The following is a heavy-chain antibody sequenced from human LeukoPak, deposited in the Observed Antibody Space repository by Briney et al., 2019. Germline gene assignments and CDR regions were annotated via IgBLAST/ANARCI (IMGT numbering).Heavy chain of an antibody. J-gene: IGHJ4*02. D-gene: IGHD6-19*01. V-gene: IGHV3-64*01. CDR1: GFTFSSYA. Sequence: GGSLRLSCAASGFTFSSYAMHWVRQAPGKGLEYVSAISSNGGSTYYANSVKGRFTISRDNSKNTLYLQMGSLRAEDMAVYYCARESSGWCLDYWGQGTLVTVSS. CDR2: ISSNGGST. CDR3: ARESSGWCLDY.